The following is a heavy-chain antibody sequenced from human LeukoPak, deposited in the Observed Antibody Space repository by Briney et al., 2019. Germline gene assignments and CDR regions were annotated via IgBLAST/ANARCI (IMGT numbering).Heavy chain of an antibody. J-gene: IGHJ3*02. CDR1: GFTFRSYW. D-gene: IGHD4-17*01. CDR3: ARGDPTVTTTGSGGLDI. CDR2: IKRDGSST. V-gene: IGHV3-74*01. Sequence: GGSLRLSCAASGFTFRSYWMHWVRLPPGKGLVWVSRIKRDGSSTSYADFVKGRFTISRDNAKNTLYLQMNSLRAEDTAVYYCARGDPTVTTTGSGGLDIWGQGTMVTVSS.